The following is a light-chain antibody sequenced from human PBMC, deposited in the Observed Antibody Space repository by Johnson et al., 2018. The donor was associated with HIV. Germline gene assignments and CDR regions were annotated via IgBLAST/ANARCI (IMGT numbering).Light chain of an antibody. CDR3: LAWDTGGV. J-gene: IGLJ1*01. V-gene: IGLV1-41*01. Sequence: HSVLTQPPSVSAAPGQKVTISCSGSSSNIGNNYVSWYQQLPGTAPKLLIYENNKRPSGIPDRFSGSKSGTSATRGITGLWPEDAADYYCLAWDTGGVFGTGTKVTVL. CDR2: ENN. CDR1: SSNIGNNY.